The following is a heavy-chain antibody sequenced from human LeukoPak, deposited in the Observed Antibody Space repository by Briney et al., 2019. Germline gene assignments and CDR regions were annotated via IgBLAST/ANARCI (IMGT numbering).Heavy chain of an antibody. Sequence: SETLSLTCAVYGGSFSGYYWSWIRQPPGKGLEWIGEINHSGSTNYNPSLKSRVTISVDTSKNQFSLKLTSVTAADTAVYYCARAYSSGWYPPVGFDPWGQGTLVTVSS. J-gene: IGHJ5*02. V-gene: IGHV4-34*01. CDR3: ARAYSSGWYPPVGFDP. CDR2: INHSGST. D-gene: IGHD6-19*01. CDR1: GGSFSGYY.